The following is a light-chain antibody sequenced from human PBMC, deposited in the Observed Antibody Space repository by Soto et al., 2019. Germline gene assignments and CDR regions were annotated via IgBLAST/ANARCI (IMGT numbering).Light chain of an antibody. Sequence: DIQLTQSPSTLSASIGDRVTITCRASQSISAWLAWYQQKPGTAPKLLIYKASTLERGVPSRFSVSRSGTEFTLTVSSLQPDDFATYYCQQYNDSFPYTFGQGPSWRSN. CDR2: KAS. J-gene: IGKJ2*01. V-gene: IGKV1-5*03. CDR1: QSISAW. CDR3: QQYNDSFPYT.